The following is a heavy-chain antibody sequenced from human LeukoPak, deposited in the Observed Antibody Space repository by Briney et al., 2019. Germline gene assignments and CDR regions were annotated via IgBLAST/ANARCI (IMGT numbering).Heavy chain of an antibody. CDR3: ARWGTSSLDY. CDR2: IWSDGSNK. CDR1: RFNLSSYG. Sequence: PGRSLILSCAASRFNLSSYGMHWVRHAPGKGLEWVAVIWSDGSNKYHADSVKGRVTISRDKSTNTVYLLMDSLSLEDTALYSCARWGTSSLDYWGQGTLVTVSS. D-gene: IGHD6-6*01. V-gene: IGHV3-33*08. J-gene: IGHJ4*02.